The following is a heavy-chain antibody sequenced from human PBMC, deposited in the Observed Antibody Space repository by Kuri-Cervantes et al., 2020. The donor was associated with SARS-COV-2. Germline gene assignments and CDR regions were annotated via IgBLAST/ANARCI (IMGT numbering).Heavy chain of an antibody. CDR3: AGDCSGGGCHFDY. CDR2: SGSGVST. J-gene: IGHJ4*02. CDR1: GFTVSINY. D-gene: IGHD2-15*01. Sequence: GGSLRLSCAASGFTVSINYMNWARQAPGKGLEWVAAVSGSGVSTYYVDSVKGRFTISRDNAKNSLYLQMDSLRAEDTAVYYCAGDCSGGGCHFDYWGQGTLVTVSS. V-gene: IGHV3-53*01.